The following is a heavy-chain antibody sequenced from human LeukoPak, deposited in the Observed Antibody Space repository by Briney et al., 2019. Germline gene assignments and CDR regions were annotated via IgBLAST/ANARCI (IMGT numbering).Heavy chain of an antibody. V-gene: IGHV3-7*01. J-gene: IGHJ4*02. D-gene: IGHD3-16*02. CDR1: GFTFSGYW. Sequence: GGSLRLSCVASGFTFSGYWMSWVRQAPGKGLEWVANIKQDGSEKYYVDSVKGRFTISRDNAKNSLYLQMNSLRAEDTAVYYCARNYDYVWGSNRYYYFDYWGQGTLVTVSS. CDR3: ARNYDYVWGSNRYYYFDY. CDR2: IKQDGSEK.